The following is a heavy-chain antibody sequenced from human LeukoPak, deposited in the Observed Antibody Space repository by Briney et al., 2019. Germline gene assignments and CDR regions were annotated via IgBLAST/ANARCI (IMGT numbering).Heavy chain of an antibody. CDR2: INPSGGST. CDR1: GYTFTGYY. Sequence: GASVKVSCKASGYTFTGYYMHWVRQAPGQGLEWMGIINPSGGSTSYAQKFQGRVTMTRDMSTSTVYMELSSLRSEDTAVYYCARDEYYYHSSGYYQFDYWGQGTLVTVSS. V-gene: IGHV1-46*01. CDR3: ARDEYYYHSSGYYQFDY. J-gene: IGHJ4*02. D-gene: IGHD3-22*01.